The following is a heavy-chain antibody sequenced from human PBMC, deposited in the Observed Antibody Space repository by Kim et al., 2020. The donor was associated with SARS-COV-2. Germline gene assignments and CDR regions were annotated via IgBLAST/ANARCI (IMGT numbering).Heavy chain of an antibody. CDR2: INHSGST. D-gene: IGHD2-2*01. CDR1: GGSFSGYY. J-gene: IGHJ5*02. Sequence: SETLSLTCAVYGGSFSGYYWSWICQPPGKGLEWIGEINHSGSTNYNPSLKSRVTISVDTSKNQFSLKLSSVTAADTAVYYCARIVVVPAAKYNWFDPWGQGTLVTVSS. CDR3: ARIVVVPAAKYNWFDP. V-gene: IGHV4-34*01.